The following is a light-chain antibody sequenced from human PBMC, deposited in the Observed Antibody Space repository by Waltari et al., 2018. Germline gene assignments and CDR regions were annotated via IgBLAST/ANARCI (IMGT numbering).Light chain of an antibody. CDR1: ESISNA. V-gene: IGKV1-39*01. CDR3: HQSYRAPQT. Sequence: DIQMTQSPSSLSASVGDRVTITSRASESISNALSWYLQTPGKAPKLLIYAASILQDGVPSRFRGSGSGTDFTLTITNLRPEDFATYFCHQSYRAPQTFGQGTKVEIK. J-gene: IGKJ1*01. CDR2: AAS.